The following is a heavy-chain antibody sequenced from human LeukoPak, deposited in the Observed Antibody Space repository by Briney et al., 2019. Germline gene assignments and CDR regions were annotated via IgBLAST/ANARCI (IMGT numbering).Heavy chain of an antibody. D-gene: IGHD6-13*01. V-gene: IGHV1-46*01. Sequence: GSVKVSCKASGYTFTSYYMHRVRQAPGQGLEWMGIINPSGGSTSYAQKFQGRVTMTRDTSTSTVYMELSRLRSDDTAVYYCARGKVSSSWYAPLNYWGQGTLVTVSS. CDR2: INPSGGST. CDR3: ARGKVSSSWYAPLNY. CDR1: GYTFTSYY. J-gene: IGHJ4*02.